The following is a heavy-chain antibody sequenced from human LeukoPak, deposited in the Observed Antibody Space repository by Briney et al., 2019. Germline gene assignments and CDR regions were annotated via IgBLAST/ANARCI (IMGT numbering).Heavy chain of an antibody. CDR3: SRSLDY. J-gene: IGHJ4*02. V-gene: IGHV3-7*01. CDR1: GFIFSSYW. CDR2: IKQDGSEK. Sequence: KSGGSLRLSCAASGFIFSSYWMSWVRQAPGKGLEWVANIKQDGSEKYYVDSVKGRFTISRDNAKNSLYLQMNKLRAEDTAVYYCSRSLDYWGQGALVTVSS.